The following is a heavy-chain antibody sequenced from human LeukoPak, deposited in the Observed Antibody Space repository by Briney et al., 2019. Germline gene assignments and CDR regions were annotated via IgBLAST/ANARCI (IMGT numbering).Heavy chain of an antibody. CDR3: VKDDGWFS. D-gene: IGHD2-15*01. CDR2: ISLNSVKT. V-gene: IGHV3-9*01. CDR1: GFTFDYFA. J-gene: IGHJ3*01. Sequence: GGSLRLSCAASGFTFDYFAMHWVRHAPGKGLEWVSGISLNSVKTGYADSVKGRFTISRDNAKNSLYLQMNSLRAEDTALYYCVKDDGWFSWGQGTMVTVSS.